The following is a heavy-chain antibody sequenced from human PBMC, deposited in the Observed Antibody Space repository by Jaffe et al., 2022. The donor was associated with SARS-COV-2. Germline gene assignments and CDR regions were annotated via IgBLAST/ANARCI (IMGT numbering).Heavy chain of an antibody. CDR3: ARHHGSGSYYNRPFDF. CDR1: RDSFTSYW. D-gene: IGHD3-10*01. J-gene: IGHJ4*02. V-gene: IGHV5-51*01. CDR2: IYPGDYDT. Sequence: EVLLVQSGAEVKRPGESLKISCRGPRDSFTSYWIGWVRQMPGKGLEWMGIIYPGDYDTRYSPSFQGQVTISADKSISTAYLQWSSLKASDTAMYYCARHHGSGSYYNRPFDFWGQGTLVTVSS.